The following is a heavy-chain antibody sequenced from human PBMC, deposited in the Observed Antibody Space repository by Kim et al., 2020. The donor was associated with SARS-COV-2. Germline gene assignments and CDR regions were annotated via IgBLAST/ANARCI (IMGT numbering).Heavy chain of an antibody. J-gene: IGHJ6*02. CDR3: ARSEYSDFWSGLSTLYYSYGMDV. CDR1: GYTFTSYY. Sequence: ASVKVSCKASGYTFTSYYMHWVRQAPGQGLEWMGIINPSGGSTSYAQKFQGRVTMTRDTSTSTVYMELRSLRSEDTAVYYCARSEYSDFWSGLSTLYYSYGMDVWGQGTTVTVSS. CDR2: INPSGGST. V-gene: IGHV1-46*01. D-gene: IGHD3-3*01.